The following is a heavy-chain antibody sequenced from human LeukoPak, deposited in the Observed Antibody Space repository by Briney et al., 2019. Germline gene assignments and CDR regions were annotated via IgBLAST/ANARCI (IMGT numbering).Heavy chain of an antibody. Sequence: GRSLRLSCAASGFTFSSYAMHWVRQAPGKGLEWVAFIRYDGSNKYYADSVKGRFTISRDNSKNTLYLQMNSLRAEDTAVYYCAKESIAAAGTESVALDYWGQGTLVTVSS. CDR3: AKESIAAAGTESVALDY. CDR1: GFTFSSYA. J-gene: IGHJ4*02. V-gene: IGHV3-30*02. CDR2: IRYDGSNK. D-gene: IGHD6-13*01.